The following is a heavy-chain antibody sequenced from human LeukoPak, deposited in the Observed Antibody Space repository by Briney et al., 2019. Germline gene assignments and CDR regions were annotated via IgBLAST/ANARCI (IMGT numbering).Heavy chain of an antibody. V-gene: IGHV4-61*02. J-gene: IGHJ3*02. Sequence: PSQTLSLTCTVSGGSISSGSYYWSWIRQPAGKGLEWIGRIYTSGSTNYNPSLKSRVTISVDTSKNQFSLKLSSVTAADTAVYYCARFGALPQGMGSYYAFDIWGQGTMVTVSS. CDR3: ARFGALPQGMGSYYAFDI. CDR1: GGSISSGSYY. D-gene: IGHD3-10*01. CDR2: IYTSGST.